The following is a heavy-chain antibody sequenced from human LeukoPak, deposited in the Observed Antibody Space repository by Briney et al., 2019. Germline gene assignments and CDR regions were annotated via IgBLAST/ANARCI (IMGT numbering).Heavy chain of an antibody. J-gene: IGHJ4*02. Sequence: GGSLRLSCAASGFTFSSYAMSCVRQAPGKGLEWVSGISGSGGSTYYADSVKGRFTISRDNSKNTLYLQMNSPRAGDTAVYYCAKAMGATLFDYWGQGTLVTVSS. CDR2: ISGSGGST. CDR3: AKAMGATLFDY. CDR1: GFTFSSYA. V-gene: IGHV3-23*01. D-gene: IGHD1-26*01.